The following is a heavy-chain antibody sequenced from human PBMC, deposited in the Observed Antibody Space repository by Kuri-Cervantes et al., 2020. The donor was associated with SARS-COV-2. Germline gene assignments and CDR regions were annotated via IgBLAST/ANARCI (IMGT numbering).Heavy chain of an antibody. CDR1: GFTFSDHY. CDR3: ARGNYYDSSGYFYYYGMDV. Sequence: GGSLRPSGAASGFTFSDHYMDWVRQAPGKGLEWVGRTRNKANSYTTEYAASVKGRFTISRDDSKNPLYLQMNSLKTEDTAVYYCARGNYYDSSGYFYYYGMDVWGQGTTVTVSS. J-gene: IGHJ6*02. V-gene: IGHV3-72*01. CDR2: TRNKANSYTT. D-gene: IGHD3-22*01.